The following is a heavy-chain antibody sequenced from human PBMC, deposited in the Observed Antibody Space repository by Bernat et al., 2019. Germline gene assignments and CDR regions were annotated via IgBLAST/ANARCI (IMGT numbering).Heavy chain of an antibody. CDR1: GFTFSSYS. Sequence: EVQLVESGGGLVKPGGSLRLSCAASGFTFSSYSMNWVRQAPGKGLEWISSISSSSSYIYYADSVKGRFTISRDNAKNSLYLQMNSLRAEDTAVYYCARGIAARFDYWGQGTLVTVSS. V-gene: IGHV3-21*01. CDR3: ARGIAARFDY. CDR2: ISSSSSYI. J-gene: IGHJ4*02. D-gene: IGHD6-6*01.